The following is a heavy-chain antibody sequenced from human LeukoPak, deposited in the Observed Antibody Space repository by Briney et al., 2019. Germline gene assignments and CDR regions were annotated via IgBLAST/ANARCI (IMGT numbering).Heavy chain of an antibody. CDR1: GFTFSSYW. Sequence: GGSLRLSCAASGFTFSSYWMHWVRQAPGKGLVWVSRINSDGSSTSYADSVKGRFTISRDNAKNTLYLQMNSLRAEDAAVYYCARTYYDFWSGYLYYYYMDVWGKGTTVTVSS. V-gene: IGHV3-74*01. CDR2: INSDGSST. D-gene: IGHD3-3*01. CDR3: ARTYYDFWSGYLYYYYMDV. J-gene: IGHJ6*03.